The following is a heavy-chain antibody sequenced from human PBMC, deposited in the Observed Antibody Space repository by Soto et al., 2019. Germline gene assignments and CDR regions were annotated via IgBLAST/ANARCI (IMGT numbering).Heavy chain of an antibody. Sequence: QVQLVQSGAEVKKPESSVKVSCKAPGGTFSTYAISWVRQAPGQGLEWMGGIIPMFGTANYAQRFQDRVTLTADESPNTVYMERSSLRSEDTAVYFCASGIQLWLRRINNGYSGWGQGTLVTVSS. CDR2: IIPMFGTA. CDR3: ASGIQLWLRRINNGYSG. D-gene: IGHD5-18*01. CDR1: GGTFSTYA. J-gene: IGHJ4*02. V-gene: IGHV1-69*12.